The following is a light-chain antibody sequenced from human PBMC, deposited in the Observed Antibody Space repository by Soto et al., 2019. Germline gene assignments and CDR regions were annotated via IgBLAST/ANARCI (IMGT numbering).Light chain of an antibody. CDR3: QHYDSLPIT. CDR1: QSISSN. CDR2: GAS. Sequence: EIVMTQSPATLTVSQGERATLSCRASQSISSNLAWYQQKPGQPPRLLIYGASSRATGIPDRFSGSGSGTDFTLTISRLEPEDFAVFYCQHYDSLPITFGQGTRLEIK. J-gene: IGKJ5*01. V-gene: IGKV3-20*01.